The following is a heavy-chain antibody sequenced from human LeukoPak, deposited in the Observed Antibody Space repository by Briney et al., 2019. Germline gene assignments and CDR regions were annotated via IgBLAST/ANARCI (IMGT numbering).Heavy chain of an antibody. D-gene: IGHD3-22*01. Sequence: PGGSLRLSCAASGFNFSSYAMSWVRQAPGKGLEWVSAISGSGGSTYYADSVKDRFTISRDNSKNTLYLQLNSLRAEDTAVYYCAKDGYYDSKSIWGQGTMVTVSS. J-gene: IGHJ3*02. CDR1: GFNFSSYA. V-gene: IGHV3-23*01. CDR3: AKDGYYDSKSI. CDR2: ISGSGGST.